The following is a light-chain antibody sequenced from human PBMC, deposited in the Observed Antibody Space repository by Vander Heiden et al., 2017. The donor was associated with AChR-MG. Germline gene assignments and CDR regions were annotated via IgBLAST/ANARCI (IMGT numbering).Light chain of an antibody. Sequence: HSAPTQPRSVSGSPGQSVTIPCTGTSSDVSGHNYVSWHQQRPGKAPQLMIYDVTKRPSGVPDRFSGSKSGNTASLTISGLQAEDEADYYCCSYAGSYTWVFGGGTKVTVL. CDR1: SSDVSGHNY. CDR3: CSYAGSYTWV. J-gene: IGLJ3*02. CDR2: DVT. V-gene: IGLV2-11*01.